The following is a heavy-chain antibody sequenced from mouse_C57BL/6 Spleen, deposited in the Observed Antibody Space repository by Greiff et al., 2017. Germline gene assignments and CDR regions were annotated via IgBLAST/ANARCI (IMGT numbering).Heavy chain of an antibody. CDR1: GFSLTSYA. Sequence: VKLMESGPGLVAPSQSLSITCTVSGFSLTSYAISWVRQPPGKGLEWLGVIWTGGGTNYNSALKSRLSISKDNSKSQVFLKMNSLQTDDTARYYCASYYYGSSYHWYFDVWGTGTTVTVSS. CDR2: IWTGGGT. D-gene: IGHD1-1*01. J-gene: IGHJ1*03. V-gene: IGHV2-9-1*01. CDR3: ASYYYGSSYHWYFDV.